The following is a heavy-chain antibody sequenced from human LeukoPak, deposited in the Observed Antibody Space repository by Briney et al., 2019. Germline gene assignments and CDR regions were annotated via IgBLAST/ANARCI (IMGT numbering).Heavy chain of an antibody. CDR3: AKGSSLAVAGTMGYYSYYYMDV. CDR2: ISGSGVNT. Sequence: PGGSLRLSCAASGFTFSSYAMSWVRQAPGKGLEWVSVISGSGVNTYYADSVKGRFTISRDNAKNSLYLQMNSLRAEDTALYYCAKGSSLAVAGTMGYYSYYYMDVWGKGTTVTISS. CDR1: GFTFSSYA. J-gene: IGHJ6*03. D-gene: IGHD6-19*01. V-gene: IGHV3-23*01.